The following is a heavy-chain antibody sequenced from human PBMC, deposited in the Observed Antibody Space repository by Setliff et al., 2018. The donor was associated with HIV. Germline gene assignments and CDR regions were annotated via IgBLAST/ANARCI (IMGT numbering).Heavy chain of an antibody. CDR1: GFTFSSYS. CDR3: ARRYCYSTSCYGDY. J-gene: IGHJ4*02. D-gene: IGHD2-2*01. Sequence: GGSLRLSCAASGFTFSSYSMNWVRQAPGRGLEWISYISSSGDTIYYADSVKGRFTISRDNAKNSLYLQMDSLRAEDTAMYYCARRYCYSTSCYGDYWGQGTLVTVSS. V-gene: IGHV3-48*04. CDR2: ISSSGDTI.